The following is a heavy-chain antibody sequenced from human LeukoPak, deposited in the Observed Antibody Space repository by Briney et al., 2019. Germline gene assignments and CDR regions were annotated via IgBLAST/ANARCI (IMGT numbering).Heavy chain of an antibody. CDR2: ISYDGSNK. CDR1: GFTFSSYA. CDR3: AREWNCSGGSCYWGYYYYYGMDV. D-gene: IGHD2-15*01. V-gene: IGHV3-30-3*01. Sequence: PGGSLRLSCAASGFTFSSYAMHWVRQAPGKGLEWVAVISYDGSNKYYADSVKGRFTISRDNSKNTLYLQMNSLRAEDTAVYYCAREWNCSGGSCYWGYYYYYGMDVWGQGTTVTVSS. J-gene: IGHJ6*02.